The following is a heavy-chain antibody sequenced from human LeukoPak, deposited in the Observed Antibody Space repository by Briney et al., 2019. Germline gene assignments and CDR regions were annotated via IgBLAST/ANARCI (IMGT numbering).Heavy chain of an antibody. CDR2: IYSSGTT. CDR1: GGSISSYY. Sequence: SETLSLTCTVSGGSISSYYWSWIRQPAGKGLEWIGRIYSSGTTNYNPSLKSRVTMSVDTSKNQFSLKLSSVTAADTAVYYCARDTYSSGTYHYYYYMGVWGKGTTVTISS. D-gene: IGHD3-10*01. V-gene: IGHV4-4*07. J-gene: IGHJ6*03. CDR3: ARDTYSSGTYHYYYYMGV.